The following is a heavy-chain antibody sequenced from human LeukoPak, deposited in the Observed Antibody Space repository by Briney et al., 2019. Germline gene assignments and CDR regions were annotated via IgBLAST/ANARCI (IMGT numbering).Heavy chain of an antibody. CDR2: IKTDGSVM. Sequence: GGSLRLSCVASGFTFSNYWMHWVRQAPGKGLMWVAHIKTDGSVMDYADSVKGRFTISRDNAKNTVYLQMHSLRAEDTAIYYCARDAIRSFNYWGQGILVSVSS. CDR1: GFTFSNYW. V-gene: IGHV3-74*01. J-gene: IGHJ4*02. CDR3: ARDAIRSFNY.